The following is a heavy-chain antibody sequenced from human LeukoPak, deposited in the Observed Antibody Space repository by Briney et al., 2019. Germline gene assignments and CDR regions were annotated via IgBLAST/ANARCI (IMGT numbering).Heavy chain of an antibody. J-gene: IGHJ5*02. CDR1: GFTFDDYA. V-gene: IGHV3-9*01. CDR3: AKSGTTATGWFDP. Sequence: PGGSLRLSCAASGFTFDDYAMHWVRQAPGEGLEWVSGISWNSGSIGYADSVKGRFTISRDNAKNSLYLQMNSLRAEDTALYYCAKSGTTATGWFDPWGQGTLVTVSS. CDR2: ISWNSGSI. D-gene: IGHD1-1*01.